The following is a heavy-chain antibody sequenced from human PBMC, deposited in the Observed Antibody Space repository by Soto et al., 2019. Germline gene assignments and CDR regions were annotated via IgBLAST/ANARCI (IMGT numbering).Heavy chain of an antibody. D-gene: IGHD3-3*01. CDR3: AREGSGYDFWSGYQFDY. V-gene: IGHV1-3*01. J-gene: IGHJ4*02. CDR2: INAGNGNT. CDR1: GYTFTSYA. Sequence: SVKVSCKASGYTFTSYAMHWVRQAPGQRLEWMGWINAGNGNTKYSQKFQGRVTITADESTSTAYMELSSLRSEDTAVYYCAREGSGYDFWSGYQFDYWGQGTLVTVSS.